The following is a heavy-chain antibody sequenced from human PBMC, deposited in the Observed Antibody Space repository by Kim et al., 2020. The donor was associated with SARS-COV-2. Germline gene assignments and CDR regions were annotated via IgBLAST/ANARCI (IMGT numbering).Heavy chain of an antibody. Sequence: SQTLSLTCAISGESVSSNSAVWNWIRQSPSRGLEWLGRTYYRSKWYNDYAVSVKGRITINPDTSKNQFSLHLNSVTPEDTAVYYCAGGYDGSTFAAWWFDSWGQGTLVTVSS. J-gene: IGHJ5*01. CDR1: GESVSSNSAV. CDR2: TYYRSKWYN. D-gene: IGHD3-22*01. V-gene: IGHV6-1*01. CDR3: AGGYDGSTFAAWWFDS.